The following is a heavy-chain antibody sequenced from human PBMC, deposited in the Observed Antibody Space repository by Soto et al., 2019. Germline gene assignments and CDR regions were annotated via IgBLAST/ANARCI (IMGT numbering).Heavy chain of an antibody. Sequence: QVQLVESGGGVVQPGRSLRLSSAASGFTFTNYAMHWVRQAPGKGLEWVAVIWFDGSEQNYADSVKGRFAISRDNFKNTLYLQMNSLRPEDTAVYYCAKDDAGIAATGTGFDYWGQGTLVSVSA. J-gene: IGHJ4*02. V-gene: IGHV3-33*06. CDR1: GFTFTNYA. CDR3: AKDDAGIAATGTGFDY. CDR2: IWFDGSEQ. D-gene: IGHD6-13*01.